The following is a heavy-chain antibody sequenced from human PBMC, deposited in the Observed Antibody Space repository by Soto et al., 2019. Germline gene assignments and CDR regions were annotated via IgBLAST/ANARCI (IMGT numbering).Heavy chain of an antibody. Sequence: QVHLVQSGAEVKKPGASVKVSCKASGYTFTNYDINWVRQAPGQGLEWMGWISTYTGNTNYAQKLQGRVTMTTDTXAXTXXMERRSLRSDDTAGYYCARGYYYGSGRPTPGGMDVWGQGTTVTVSS. CDR2: ISTYTGNT. CDR1: GYTFTNYD. D-gene: IGHD3-10*01. V-gene: IGHV1-18*01. CDR3: ARGYYYGSGRPTPGGMDV. J-gene: IGHJ6*02.